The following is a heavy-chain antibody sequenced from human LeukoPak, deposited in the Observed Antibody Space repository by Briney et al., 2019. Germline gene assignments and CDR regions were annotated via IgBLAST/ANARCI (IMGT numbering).Heavy chain of an antibody. Sequence: GESLKISCKGSGYTFSKYWIGWVRQMPGKGLEWMGIIYPPYSDAKYSPSFRGQVTMSVDKSTDTAYLQWSSLKASDTAMYYCARPEVGAVYYFDSWGQGTLVTVSS. CDR1: GYTFSKYW. CDR3: ARPEVGAVYYFDS. V-gene: IGHV5-51*01. CDR2: IYPPYSDA. J-gene: IGHJ4*02. D-gene: IGHD1-26*01.